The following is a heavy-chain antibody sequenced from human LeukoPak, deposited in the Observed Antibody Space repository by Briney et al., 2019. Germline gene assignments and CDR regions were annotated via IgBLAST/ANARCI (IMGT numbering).Heavy chain of an antibody. CDR2: IYYSGST. J-gene: IGHJ5*02. CDR1: GGSISSYY. D-gene: IGHD3-10*01. V-gene: IGHV4-59*01. CDR3: ARAVTWFDP. Sequence: SETLSLTCTVSGGSISSYYWSWIRQPPGKGLEWIGYIYYSGSTNYNPSLKSRVTISVDTSRNQFSLKLSSVTAADTAVYYCARAVTWFDPWGQGTLVTVSS.